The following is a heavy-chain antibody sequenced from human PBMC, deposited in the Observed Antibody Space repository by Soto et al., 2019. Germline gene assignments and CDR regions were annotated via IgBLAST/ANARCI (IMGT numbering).Heavy chain of an antibody. D-gene: IGHD3-9*01. V-gene: IGHV3-21*01. CDR1: GFTFSSYS. CDR2: ISSSSSYI. J-gene: IGHJ4*02. CDR3: ARVGPDFDWLLFYFDY. Sequence: GGSLRLSCAASGFTFSSYSMNWVRQAPGKGLEWVSSISSSSSYIYYADSVKGRFTISRDNAKNSLYLQMNSLRAEDTAVYYCARVGPDFDWLLFYFDYWGQGTLVTVSS.